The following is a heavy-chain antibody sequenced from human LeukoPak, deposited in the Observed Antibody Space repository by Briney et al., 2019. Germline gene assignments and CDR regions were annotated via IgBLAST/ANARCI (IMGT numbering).Heavy chain of an antibody. CDR2: INSDGSST. D-gene: IGHD3-10*01. Sequence: GGSLRLSCAASGFTFSSYWMHWVRQAPGKGLVRVSRINSDGSSTSYADSVKGRFTISRDNAKNTLYLQMNSLRAEDTAVYYCARASMVRGVYYFDYWGQGTLVTVSS. CDR3: ARASMVRGVYYFDY. CDR1: GFTFSSYW. J-gene: IGHJ4*02. V-gene: IGHV3-74*01.